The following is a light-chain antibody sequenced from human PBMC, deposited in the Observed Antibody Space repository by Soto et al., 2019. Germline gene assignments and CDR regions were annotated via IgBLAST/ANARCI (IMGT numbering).Light chain of an antibody. CDR2: EGS. CDR1: SSDIGTYNL. CDR3: CSYAGSDTWV. V-gene: IGLV2-23*01. Sequence: QSALTQPASVSGSPGQSITISCIGSSSDIGTYNLVSWYQHHPGKAPKLIIYEGSLRPSGISYRCSASKSGNTASLTISGLQAEDEADYHCCSYAGSDTWVFGGGTKLTVL. J-gene: IGLJ2*01.